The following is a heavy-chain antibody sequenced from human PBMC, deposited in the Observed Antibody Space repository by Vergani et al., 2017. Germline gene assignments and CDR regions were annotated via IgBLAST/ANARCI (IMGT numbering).Heavy chain of an antibody. V-gene: IGHV1-69*13. Sequence: QVQLVQSGAEVKKPGSSVKVSCKASGGTFSSYAISWVRQAPGQGLEWMGRIISIFGTANYAQKFQGRVTITADESTSTAYMGLSSLRSEDTAVYYCARAGMISLTGYYMGGWFDPWGQGTLVTVSS. J-gene: IGHJ5*02. D-gene: IGHD3-9*01. CDR2: IISIFGTA. CDR3: ARAGMISLTGYYMGGWFDP. CDR1: GGTFSSYA.